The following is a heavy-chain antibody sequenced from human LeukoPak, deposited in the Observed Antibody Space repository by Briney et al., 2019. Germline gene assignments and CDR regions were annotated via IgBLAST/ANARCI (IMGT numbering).Heavy chain of an antibody. Sequence: GRSLRLSCAASGFTFDDYAMHWVRQAPGKGLEWVSGISWNSGSIGYADSVKGRFTISRDNAKNSLYLQMNSLRAEDTALYYCARELKYAQHADGAFDIWGQGTMVTVSS. CDR3: ARELKYAQHADGAFDI. CDR1: GFTFDDYA. D-gene: IGHD6-13*01. J-gene: IGHJ3*02. V-gene: IGHV3-9*01. CDR2: ISWNSGSI.